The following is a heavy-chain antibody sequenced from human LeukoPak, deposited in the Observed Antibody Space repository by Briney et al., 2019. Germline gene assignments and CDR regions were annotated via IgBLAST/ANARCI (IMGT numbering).Heavy chain of an antibody. CDR2: IYPGDSDT. CDR3: ARRQGCSSTSCPPDY. D-gene: IGHD2-2*01. Sequence: GESLKISCKGSGYNFPDYWIGWVRQMPGKGLEWMGIIYPGDSDTRYSPSFQGQVTMSADKSINTAYLQWSSLKASDTAMYYCARRQGCSSTSCPPDYWGQGTLVTVSS. CDR1: GYNFPDYW. J-gene: IGHJ4*02. V-gene: IGHV5-51*01.